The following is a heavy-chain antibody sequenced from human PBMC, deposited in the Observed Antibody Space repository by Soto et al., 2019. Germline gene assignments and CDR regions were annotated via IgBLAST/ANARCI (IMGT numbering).Heavy chain of an antibody. Sequence: ASVKVSCKTSAYTFNRYAITWVRQAPGQGLEWMGWISPYNGYTYYSEKLQGRVTMTTDTSTNTAYMEVRGLRSDDTAVYYCATQQTNMVQVDYWGPGTLVTVSS. J-gene: IGHJ4*02. D-gene: IGHD2-8*01. CDR1: AYTFNRYA. CDR3: ATQQTNMVQVDY. CDR2: ISPYNGYT. V-gene: IGHV1-18*04.